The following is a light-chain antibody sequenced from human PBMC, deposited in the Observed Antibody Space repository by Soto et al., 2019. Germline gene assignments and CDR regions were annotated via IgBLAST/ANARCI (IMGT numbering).Light chain of an antibody. Sequence: QSVLTQPPSASGTPGQRVTISCSGSSSNIGSNYVYWYQQLPGTAPKLLIYRNNQRPSGVPDRFSGSKSGTSASLAISGLRSEDEADYSCAAWDDSLRGREVFGGGTKLTVL. CDR3: AAWDDSLRGREV. J-gene: IGLJ2*01. CDR1: SSNIGSNY. V-gene: IGLV1-47*01. CDR2: RNN.